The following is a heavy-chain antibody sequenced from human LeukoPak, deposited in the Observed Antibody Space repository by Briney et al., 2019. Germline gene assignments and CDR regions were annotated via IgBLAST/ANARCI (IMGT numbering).Heavy chain of an antibody. J-gene: IGHJ4*02. Sequence: SETLSLTCAVYGGSFSGYYWSWIRQPPGKGLEWIGEINHSGSTNYNPSLKSRVTISVDTSKNQFSLKLSSVTAADTAVYYCARQGVLRYFGTDYWGQGTLVTVSS. CDR1: GGSFSGYY. D-gene: IGHD3-9*01. CDR2: INHSGST. CDR3: ARQGVLRYFGTDY. V-gene: IGHV4-34*01.